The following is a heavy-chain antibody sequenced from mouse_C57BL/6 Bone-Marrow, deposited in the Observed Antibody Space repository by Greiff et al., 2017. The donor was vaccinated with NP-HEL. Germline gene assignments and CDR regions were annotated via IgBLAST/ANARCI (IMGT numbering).Heavy chain of an antibody. CDR3: ARLNYYGSSPYYFDY. Sequence: EVHLVESGGGLVQPGGSLKLSCAASGFTFSDYYMYWVRQTPEKRLEWVAYISNGGGSTYYPDTVKGRFTISRDNAKNTRYLQMSRLKSEDTAMYYCARLNYYGSSPYYFDYWGQGTTLTVSS. J-gene: IGHJ2*01. V-gene: IGHV5-12*01. CDR2: ISNGGGST. CDR1: GFTFSDYY. D-gene: IGHD1-1*01.